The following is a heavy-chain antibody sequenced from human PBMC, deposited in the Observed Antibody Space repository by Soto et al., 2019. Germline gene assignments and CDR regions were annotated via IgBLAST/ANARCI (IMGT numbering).Heavy chain of an antibody. D-gene: IGHD6-13*01. Sequence: QVQLVQSGAEVKKPGASVKVSCKASGYTFTSYAMHWVRQAPGQRLEWMGWINAGNGNTKYSQKFQGRVTITRDTSASTAYMELSSLRSEATAVYYCARYSSSPRDWFDPWGQGTLVTVSS. J-gene: IGHJ5*02. CDR2: INAGNGNT. CDR1: GYTFTSYA. CDR3: ARYSSSPRDWFDP. V-gene: IGHV1-3*01.